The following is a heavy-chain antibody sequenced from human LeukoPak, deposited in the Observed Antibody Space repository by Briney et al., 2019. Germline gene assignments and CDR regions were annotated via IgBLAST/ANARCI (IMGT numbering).Heavy chain of an antibody. CDR1: GGTFSSYA. Sequence: GASVKVSCKASGGTFSSYAISWVRQAPGQGLEWMGGIIPIFGTANYAQKFQGRVTITADESTSTAYMELSSLRSEDTAVYYCARDSVAAAGTTPFDYWGQGTLVTVSS. D-gene: IGHD6-13*01. CDR2: IIPIFGTA. J-gene: IGHJ4*02. V-gene: IGHV1-69*13. CDR3: ARDSVAAAGTTPFDY.